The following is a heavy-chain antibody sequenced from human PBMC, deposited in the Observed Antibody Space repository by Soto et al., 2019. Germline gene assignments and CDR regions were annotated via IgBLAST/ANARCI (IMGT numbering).Heavy chain of an antibody. CDR1: GYTFTSYY. D-gene: IGHD6-13*01. V-gene: IGHV1-46*01. J-gene: IGHJ4*02. CDR2: INPSGGST. CDR3: ARNLAAGDV. Sequence: QVQLVQSGAEVKKPGASVKVSCKASGYTFTSYYVHWVRQAPGQGLEWMGIINPSGGSTNYAQKFQGRVPLTRDTSTSTVYMEVSSLKSEDTAIYYWARNLAAGDVWGQGTLVTVSS.